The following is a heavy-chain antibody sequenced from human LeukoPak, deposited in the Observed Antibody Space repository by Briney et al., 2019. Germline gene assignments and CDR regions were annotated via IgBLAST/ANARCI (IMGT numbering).Heavy chain of an antibody. V-gene: IGHV3-21*01. Sequence: PGGSLRLSCAASGFTFSSYSMNWVRQAPGKGLEWVSSISSSSSYIYYADSVKGRFTISRDNAKHSLYLQMNSLRAEDTAVYYCARGFAFGGVIAGFNWFDPWGQGTLVTVSS. D-gene: IGHD3-16*02. CDR3: ARGFAFGGVIAGFNWFDP. CDR2: ISSSSSYI. CDR1: GFTFSSYS. J-gene: IGHJ5*02.